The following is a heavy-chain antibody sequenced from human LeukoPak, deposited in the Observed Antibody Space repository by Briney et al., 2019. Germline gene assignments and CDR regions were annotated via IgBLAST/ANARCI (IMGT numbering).Heavy chain of an antibody. Sequence: GGSLRLSCAASGFTFSSYAMHWVRQAPGKGLEYVSAISSNGGSTYYANSVKGRFTISRDNSKNTLYLQMGSLRAEDTAVYYCAKLNFEQWLVHGYWGQGTLVTVSS. J-gene: IGHJ4*02. D-gene: IGHD6-19*01. CDR1: GFTFSSYA. CDR3: AKLNFEQWLVHGY. V-gene: IGHV3-64*01. CDR2: ISSNGGST.